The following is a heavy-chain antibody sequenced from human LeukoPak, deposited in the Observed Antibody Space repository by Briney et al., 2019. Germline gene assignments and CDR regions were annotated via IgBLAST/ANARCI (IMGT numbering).Heavy chain of an antibody. CDR2: INPSGGST. CDR1: GYTFTSYY. Sequence: ASVKVSCKASGYTFTSYYMHWVRQAPGQGLEWMGIINPSGGSTSYAQKFQGRVTMTRDMSTGTVYMELSSVTAADTAVYYCAREDRLAAAGTWSNWFDPWGQGTLVTVSS. CDR3: AREDRLAAAGTWSNWFDP. V-gene: IGHV1-46*01. J-gene: IGHJ5*02. D-gene: IGHD6-13*01.